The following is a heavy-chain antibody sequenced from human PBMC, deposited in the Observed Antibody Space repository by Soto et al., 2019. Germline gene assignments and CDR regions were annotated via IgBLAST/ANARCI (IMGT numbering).Heavy chain of an antibody. D-gene: IGHD1-7*01. CDR2: IYYSGST. CDR3: ARALTGTTFDY. J-gene: IGHJ4*02. V-gene: IGHV4-59*01. Sequence: SETLSLTCTVSGGSISSYYWSWIRQPPGKGLEWIGYIYYSGSTNYNPSLKSRVTISVDTSKNQFSLKLSSVTAADTAVYYCARALTGTTFDYWGQGTLVTSPQ. CDR1: GGSISSYY.